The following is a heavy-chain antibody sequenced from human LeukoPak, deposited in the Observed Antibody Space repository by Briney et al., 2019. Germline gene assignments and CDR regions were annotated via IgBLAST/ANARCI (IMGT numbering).Heavy chain of an antibody. CDR1: GYSISSGYY. J-gene: IGHJ4*02. V-gene: IGHV4-38-2*01. D-gene: IGHD3-22*01. Sequence: PSETLSLTCAVSGYSISSGYYWGWSRQPPGKGVDGVGSIYHSGRTHYNPSLKSRYTNSVDTSKYQFSLRLSSVTAADTAVYYCGSHYYGSSGYTRAWVWLDYWGQGTLVTVSS. CDR2: IYHSGRT. CDR3: GSHYYGSSGYTRAWVWLDY.